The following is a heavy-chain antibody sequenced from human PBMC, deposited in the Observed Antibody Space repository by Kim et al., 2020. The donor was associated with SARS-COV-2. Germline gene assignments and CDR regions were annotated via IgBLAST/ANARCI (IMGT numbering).Heavy chain of an antibody. V-gene: IGHV7-4-1*02. D-gene: IGHD2-2*01. CDR2: INTNTGNP. J-gene: IGHJ6*02. CDR1: GYTFTSYA. CDR3: ARVPTDIVVVPAPSPDYYYYGMDV. Sequence: ASVKVSCKASGYTFTSYAMNWVRQAPGQGLEWMGWINTNTGNPTYAQGFTGRFVFSLDTSVSTAYLQISSLKAEDTAVYYCARVPTDIVVVPAPSPDYYYYGMDVWGQGTTVTVSS.